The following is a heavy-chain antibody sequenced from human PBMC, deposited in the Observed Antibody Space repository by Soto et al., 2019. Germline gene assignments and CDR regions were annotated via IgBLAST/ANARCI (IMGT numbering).Heavy chain of an antibody. V-gene: IGHV1-58*01. Sequence: ASVKVSCKASGFTFTISAVQCVLQSLGQRLDWIGCIVVGSGNTNYAQKFQERVTITRDMSTSTAYMELSSLRSEDTAVYYCAADLDIVVVPAAHYYYGMDVWGQGTTVTVSS. J-gene: IGHJ6*02. CDR2: IVVGSGNT. D-gene: IGHD2-2*03. CDR1: GFTFTISA. CDR3: AADLDIVVVPAAHYYYGMDV.